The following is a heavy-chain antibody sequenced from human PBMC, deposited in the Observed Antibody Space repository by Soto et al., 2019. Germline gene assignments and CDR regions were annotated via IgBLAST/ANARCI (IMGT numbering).Heavy chain of an antibody. CDR2: ISAYNGNT. Sequence: ASVKVSCKASGYTFTSYGISWVRQAPGQGLEWMGWISAYNGNTNYAQKLQGRVTMTTDTSTSTAYMELRSLRSDDTAVYYCARDMDYGHYGSGSLYYYYYGMDVWGQGTTVTVSS. V-gene: IGHV1-18*01. D-gene: IGHD3-10*01. CDR3: ARDMDYGHYGSGSLYYYYYGMDV. J-gene: IGHJ6*02. CDR1: GYTFTSYG.